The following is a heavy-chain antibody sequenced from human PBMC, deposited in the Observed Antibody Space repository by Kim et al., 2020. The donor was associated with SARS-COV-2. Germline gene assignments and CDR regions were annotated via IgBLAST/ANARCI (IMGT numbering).Heavy chain of an antibody. CDR3: AKEKAIVVVPYYYFDY. D-gene: IGHD3-22*01. CDR1: GFTFSSYG. J-gene: IGHJ4*02. Sequence: EGSLRLSCAASGFTFSSYGMHWVRQAPGKGLEWVAVISYDGSNKYYADSVKGRFTISRDNSKNTLYLQMNSLRAEDTAVYYCAKEKAIVVVPYYYFDYWGQGTLVTVSS. CDR2: ISYDGSNK. V-gene: IGHV3-30*18.